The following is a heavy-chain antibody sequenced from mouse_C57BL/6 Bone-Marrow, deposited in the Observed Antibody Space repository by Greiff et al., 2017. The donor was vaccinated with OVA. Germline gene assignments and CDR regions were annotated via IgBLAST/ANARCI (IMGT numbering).Heavy chain of an antibody. J-gene: IGHJ1*03. CDR2: IWSGGST. CDR3: ARIGYTWYFDV. Sequence: VQVVESGPGLVQPSQSLSITCTVSGFSLTSYGVHWVRQSPGKGLEWLGVIWSGGSTDYNAAFISRLSISKDNSKSQVFFKMNSLQADDTAIYYCARIGYTWYFDVWGTGTTVTVSS. D-gene: IGHD1-2*01. V-gene: IGHV2-2*01. CDR1: GFSLTSYG.